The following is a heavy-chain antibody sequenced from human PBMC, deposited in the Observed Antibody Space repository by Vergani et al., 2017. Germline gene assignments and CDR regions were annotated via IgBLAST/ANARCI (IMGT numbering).Heavy chain of an antibody. J-gene: IGHJ4*02. CDR1: NDSVSNTFYY. V-gene: IGHV4-39*01. Sequence: QVQLQESGPGLVKPSETLSLTCTVSNDSVSNTFYYWGWIRQTPGKGLEWIGSIYYSGSTYYNPSLESRVTMSVDTSKSQFSLKLNSVTAADTAVYYCARRSGIVYDIFSGTQYFFDFWGQGTLVTVSS. D-gene: IGHD3-9*01. CDR3: ARRSGIVYDIFSGTQYFFDF. CDR2: IYYSGST.